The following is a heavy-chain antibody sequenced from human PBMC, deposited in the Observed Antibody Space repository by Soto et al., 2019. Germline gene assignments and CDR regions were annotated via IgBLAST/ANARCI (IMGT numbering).Heavy chain of an antibody. Sequence: SETLSLTCAVSGGSISSSNWWSWVRQPPGKGLEWIGEIYHSGSTNYNPSLKRRVTISVDKSKKQFSLKMSSVTAADTAVYYWARSITGTTVAFDIWGKGPMVTVSS. J-gene: IGHJ3*02. CDR2: IYHSGST. V-gene: IGHV4-4*02. CDR3: ARSITGTTVAFDI. CDR1: GGSISSSNW. D-gene: IGHD1-7*01.